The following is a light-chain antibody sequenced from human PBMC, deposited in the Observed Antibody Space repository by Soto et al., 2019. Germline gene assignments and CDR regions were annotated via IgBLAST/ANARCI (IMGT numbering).Light chain of an antibody. Sequence: EVVLTQSPGTLSLSPGERATLSCRASQNVYINSLAWYQQRPGQTPRLLIYGASTRAAAIPDRFSGSGSGADFALSIDGLEPEDFAIYYCQQYGDSPRTFDPGTRVD. CDR2: GAS. V-gene: IGKV3-20*01. CDR3: QQYGDSPRT. CDR1: QNVYINS. J-gene: IGKJ3*01.